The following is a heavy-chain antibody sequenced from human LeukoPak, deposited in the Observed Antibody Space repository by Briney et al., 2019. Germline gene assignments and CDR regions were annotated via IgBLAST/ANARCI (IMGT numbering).Heavy chain of an antibody. J-gene: IGHJ4*02. CDR2: IIPIFGTA. CDR1: GGTFNSYA. V-gene: IGHV1-69*01. D-gene: IGHD5-24*01. CDR3: ARDSGDGYNYLDY. Sequence: SVKVSCKTSGGTFNSYAISWVRQAPGQGLEWMGGIIPIFGTANYAQKFQGRVTITADESTSTAYMELSSLRSEDTAVYYCARDSGDGYNYLDYWGQGTLVTVSS.